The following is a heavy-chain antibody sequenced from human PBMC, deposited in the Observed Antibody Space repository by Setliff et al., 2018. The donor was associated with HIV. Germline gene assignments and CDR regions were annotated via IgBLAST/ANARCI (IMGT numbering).Heavy chain of an antibody. Sequence: ASVKVSCKTSGYTFITYYISWVRQAPGQGLEWMGMINPSGSITNYAQKFQGRLTMTRDTSTSTVYMELNSLRSEDTAVYYCAPIDPFPHDYSNSSFDYWGQGTLVTVSS. V-gene: IGHV1-46*01. J-gene: IGHJ4*02. CDR3: APIDPFPHDYSNSSFDY. CDR1: GYTFITYY. D-gene: IGHD4-4*01. CDR2: INPSGSIT.